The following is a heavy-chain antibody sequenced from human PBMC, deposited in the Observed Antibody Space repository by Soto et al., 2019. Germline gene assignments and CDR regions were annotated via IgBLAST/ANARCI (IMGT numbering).Heavy chain of an antibody. J-gene: IGHJ4*02. D-gene: IGHD2-8*01. Sequence: SETLSLTCAVSGASIASDHWWTWIRQPPGKGLEWIAEVRHTGSTEYSPSLRSRVTISVDKSKNQISLKVSSVTAADTAVYYCTRRPYRSTSGVIDYWGQGTLV. CDR2: VRHTGST. CDR1: GASIASDHW. CDR3: TRRPYRSTSGVIDY. V-gene: IGHV4-4*02.